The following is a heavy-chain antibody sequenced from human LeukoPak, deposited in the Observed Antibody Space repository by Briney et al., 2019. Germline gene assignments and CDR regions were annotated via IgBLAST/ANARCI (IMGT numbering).Heavy chain of an antibody. V-gene: IGHV3-9*01. CDR1: GFIIKSYG. Sequence: GGSLRLSCAASGFIIKSYGMHWVRQAPGKGLEWVSGISWNSGSIGYADSVKGRFTISRDNAKNSLYLQMNSLRAEDTALYYCAKDRSSWYYYYYMDVWGKGTTVTISS. CDR3: AKDRSSWYYYYYMDV. J-gene: IGHJ6*03. CDR2: ISWNSGSI. D-gene: IGHD6-13*01.